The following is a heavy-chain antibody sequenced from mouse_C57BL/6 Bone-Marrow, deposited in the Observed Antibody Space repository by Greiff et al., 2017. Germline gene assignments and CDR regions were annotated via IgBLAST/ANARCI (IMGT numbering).Heavy chain of an antibody. CDR2: IDPENGDT. J-gene: IGHJ1*03. D-gene: IGHD2-12*01. CDR1: GFNIKDDY. CDR3: TTYSYDGPCWYVDV. Sequence: VQLQQSGAELVRPGASVKLSCTASGFNIKDDYMHWVKQRPEQGLEWIGWIDPENGDTEYASKFQGKATLTADTSSNTAYLHLSRLTSEDTAVYDCTTYSYDGPCWYVDVWGTGTTVTVSS. V-gene: IGHV14-4*01.